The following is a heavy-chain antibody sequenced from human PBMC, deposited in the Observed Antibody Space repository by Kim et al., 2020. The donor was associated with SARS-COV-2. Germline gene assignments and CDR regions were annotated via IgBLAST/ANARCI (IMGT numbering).Heavy chain of an antibody. CDR1: GGSISSSSYY. J-gene: IGHJ3*02. CDR3: ARHTGMEQQLVQDAFDS. CDR2: IYYSGST. D-gene: IGHD6-13*01. V-gene: IGHV4-39*01. Sequence: SETLSLTCTVSGGSISSSSYYWGWIRQPPGKGLEWIGSIYYSGSTYYNPSLKRRVTISVDTSKNHFSLRLSSVTAADTAVYCCARHTGMEQQLVQDAFDSWGQGTMVTVSS.